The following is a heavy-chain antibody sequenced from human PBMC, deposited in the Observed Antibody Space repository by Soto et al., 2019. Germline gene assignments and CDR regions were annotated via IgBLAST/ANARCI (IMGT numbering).Heavy chain of an antibody. D-gene: IGHD3-22*01. Sequence: SETLSLTCTVSGGSNSSYYWSWIRQPPGKGLEWIGYIYYSGSTNYNPSLKSRVTISVDTSKNQFSLRLSSVTAADTAVYYCASHYYDSSGYYDAFDIWGQGTMVTVSS. V-gene: IGHV4-59*01. CDR1: GGSNSSYY. J-gene: IGHJ3*02. CDR3: ASHYYDSSGYYDAFDI. CDR2: IYYSGST.